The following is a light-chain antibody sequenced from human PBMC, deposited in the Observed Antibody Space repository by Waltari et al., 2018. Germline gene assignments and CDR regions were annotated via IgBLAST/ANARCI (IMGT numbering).Light chain of an antibody. CDR2: GAS. V-gene: IGKV3-15*01. J-gene: IGKJ2*01. CDR1: QSVTTN. Sequence: ERAILSCRASQSVTTNLAWYQQKPGQAPRLLIYGASTRATDIPARFSGSGSGTEFTLTISSLQSEDCAVYYCHQYNDGPPFNFGQGTKLEIK. CDR3: HQYNDGPPFN.